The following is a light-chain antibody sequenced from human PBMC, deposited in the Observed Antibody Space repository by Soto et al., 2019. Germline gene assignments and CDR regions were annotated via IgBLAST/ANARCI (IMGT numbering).Light chain of an antibody. CDR1: QSIRSD. Sequence: EVVMTQSPAPLSVSPGERATLSCRASQSIRSDVAWYQQKPGQAPRLLIHGASTRATGIPARFSGSGSGTEFTLTISSLESGDFALYYCQYYNNWYTFGQGTKLEI. V-gene: IGKV3D-15*01. CDR2: GAS. CDR3: QYYNNWYT. J-gene: IGKJ2*01.